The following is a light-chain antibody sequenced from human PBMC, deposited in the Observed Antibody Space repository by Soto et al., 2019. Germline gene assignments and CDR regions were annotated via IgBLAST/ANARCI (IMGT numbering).Light chain of an antibody. V-gene: IGKV3-20*01. Sequence: EIVLTQSPGTLSLSPGERATLSCRASQCVSSSFLAWYQQKPGQAPRLLIYGASSRATGIPDRFSGSGSGTDFTLTISGLEPEDFAVYYCQQYGSSPWTFGQGTKVEIK. CDR2: GAS. J-gene: IGKJ1*01. CDR3: QQYGSSPWT. CDR1: QCVSSSF.